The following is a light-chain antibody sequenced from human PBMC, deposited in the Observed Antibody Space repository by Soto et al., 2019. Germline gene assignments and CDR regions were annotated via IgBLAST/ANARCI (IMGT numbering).Light chain of an antibody. CDR1: QGVRSY. J-gene: IGKJ1*01. CDR2: GAP. V-gene: IGKV1-9*01. Sequence: IQLTQSPSSLSASVGDRVTITCRASQGVRSYLAWFQQRPGKAPKLLTFGAPTLQHGVPARFSGGGFGTEFTLTITSLQPEDFATYYCHQVYTYPRTFGQGTKVEIK. CDR3: HQVYTYPRT.